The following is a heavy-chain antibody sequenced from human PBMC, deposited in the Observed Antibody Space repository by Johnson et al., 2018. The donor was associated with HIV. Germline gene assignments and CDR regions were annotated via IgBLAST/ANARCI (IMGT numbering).Heavy chain of an antibody. J-gene: IGHJ3*02. CDR3: ARVIMVRGVLDVFDI. D-gene: IGHD3-10*01. CDR2: ISYDGSNK. Sequence: QVLLVESGGGVVQPGRSLRLSCAASGFTFSSYTIHWVRQAPGKGLEWVAFISYDGSNKYYADSVKGRFTISRDNSKNTLDLQMNSLRAEDTAVYYCARVIMVRGVLDVFDIWGQGTMVTVSS. CDR1: GFTFSSYT. V-gene: IGHV3-30*04.